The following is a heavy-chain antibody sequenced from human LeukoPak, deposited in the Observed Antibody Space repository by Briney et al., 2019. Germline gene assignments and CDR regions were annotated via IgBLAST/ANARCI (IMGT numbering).Heavy chain of an antibody. D-gene: IGHD2-2*02. CDR1: GFTFSSYW. CDR3: ARDKVGYCSSTSCYTFDY. V-gene: IGHV3-7*01. J-gene: IGHJ4*02. Sequence: SGGSLRLSCAASGFTFSSYWMSWVRQAPGKGLEWVANIKQDGSEKYYVDSVKGRFTISRDNAKNSLYLQMNSLRAEDTAVYYCARDKVGYCSSTSCYTFDYWGQGTLVTVSS. CDR2: IKQDGSEK.